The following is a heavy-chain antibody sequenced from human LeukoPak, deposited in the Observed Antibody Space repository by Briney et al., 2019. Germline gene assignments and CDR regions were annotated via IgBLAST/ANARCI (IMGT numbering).Heavy chain of an antibody. D-gene: IGHD2-2*03. CDR2: ISYDGSNK. V-gene: IGHV3-30*04. Sequence: GGSLRLSCAASGFTFSSYAMHWVRQAPGKGLEWVAVISYDGSNKYYADSVKGRFTISRDNSKNTLYLQMNSLRAEDTDVYYCAREIPVFLGIVVVPAAIARRGGMDVWGKGTTVTVSS. CDR1: GFTFSSYA. CDR3: AREIPVFLGIVVVPAAIARRGGMDV. J-gene: IGHJ6*04.